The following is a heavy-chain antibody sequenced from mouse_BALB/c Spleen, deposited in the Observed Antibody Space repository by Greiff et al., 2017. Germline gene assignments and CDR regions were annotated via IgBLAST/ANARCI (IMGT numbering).Heavy chain of an antibody. V-gene: IGHV14-3*02. CDR3: ARNYYDYDGAMDY. CDR1: GFNIKDTY. CDR2: IDPANGNT. D-gene: IGHD2-4*01. J-gene: IGHJ4*01. Sequence: EVQLQESGAELVKPGASVKLSCTASGFNIKDTYMHWVKQRPEQGLEWIGRIDPANGNTKYDPKFQGKATITADTSSNTAYLQLSSLTSEDTAVYYCARNYYDYDGAMDYWGQGTSVTVSS.